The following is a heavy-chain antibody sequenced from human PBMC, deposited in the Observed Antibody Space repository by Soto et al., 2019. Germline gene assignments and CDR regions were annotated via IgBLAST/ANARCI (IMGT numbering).Heavy chain of an antibody. CDR3: ARDSFGMDV. Sequence: PGGSLRLSCAGSGFTFSDYAMHWVRQASGKGLEWVAVIWYDGSNEYYADSVKGRFTISRDNSKNTLYLQMNSLRAEDTAVYYCARDSFGMDVWGQGTTVTVSS. CDR2: IWYDGSNE. CDR1: GFTFSDYA. J-gene: IGHJ6*02. D-gene: IGHD2-15*01. V-gene: IGHV3-33*01.